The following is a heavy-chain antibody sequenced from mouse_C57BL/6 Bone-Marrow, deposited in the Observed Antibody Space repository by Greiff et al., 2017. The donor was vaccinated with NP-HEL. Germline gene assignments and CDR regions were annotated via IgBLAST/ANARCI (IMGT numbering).Heavy chain of an antibody. D-gene: IGHD1-1*01. V-gene: IGHV1-61*01. CDR3: ARTDYYGSSPYYFDY. Sequence: VQLQQPGAELVRPGSSVKLSCKASGYTFTSYWMDWVKQRPGQGLEWIGNIYPSDSETHYNQKFKDKATLTVDKSSSTAYMQLSSLTSEDSAVYYCARTDYYGSSPYYFDYWGQGTTLTVSS. CDR2: IYPSDSET. CDR1: GYTFTSYW. J-gene: IGHJ2*01.